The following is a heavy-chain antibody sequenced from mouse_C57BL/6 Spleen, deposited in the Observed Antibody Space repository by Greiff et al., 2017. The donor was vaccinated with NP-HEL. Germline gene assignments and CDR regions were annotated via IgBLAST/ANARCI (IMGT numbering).Heavy chain of an antibody. CDR1: GYAFSSSW. CDR2: IYPGDGDT. Sequence: QVQLQQSGPELVKPGASVKISCKASGYAFSSSWMNWVKQRPGKGLEWIGRIYPGDGDTNYNGKFKGKATLTADKSSSTAYMQLSSLTSEDSAVYFCARSGAYYSKGYAMDYWGQGTSVTVSS. D-gene: IGHD2-5*01. CDR3: ARSGAYYSKGYAMDY. J-gene: IGHJ4*01. V-gene: IGHV1-82*01.